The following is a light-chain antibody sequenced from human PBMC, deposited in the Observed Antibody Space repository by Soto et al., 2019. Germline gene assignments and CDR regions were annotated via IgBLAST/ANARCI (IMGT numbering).Light chain of an antibody. Sequence: EIVLTQSPVTLSLSPVERATLSCRASQSVRTYLAWYQVKPGQAPRLLIYDASRRASGVPARFSGSGSGTDFTLTITSLQPEDFATYYCQQLFDSPITFGQGTRLEI. CDR1: QSVRTY. V-gene: IGKV3-11*01. J-gene: IGKJ5*01. CDR3: QQLFDSPIT. CDR2: DAS.